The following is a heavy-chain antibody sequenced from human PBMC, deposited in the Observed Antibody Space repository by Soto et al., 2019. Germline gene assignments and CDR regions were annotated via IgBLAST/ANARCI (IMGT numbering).Heavy chain of an antibody. V-gene: IGHV3-33*01. Sequence: GGSLRLSCAASGFTFSSYGMHWVRQAPGNGLEWVAVIWYDGSNKYYADSVKGRFTISRDNSKNTLYLQMNSLRAEDTAVYYCARAGIRQWLTGGFGAFDIWGQGTMVTVSS. J-gene: IGHJ3*02. CDR3: ARAGIRQWLTGGFGAFDI. CDR2: IWYDGSNK. D-gene: IGHD6-19*01. CDR1: GFTFSSYG.